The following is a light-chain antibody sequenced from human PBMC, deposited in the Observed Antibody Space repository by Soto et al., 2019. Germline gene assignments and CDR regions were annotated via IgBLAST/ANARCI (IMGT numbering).Light chain of an antibody. CDR2: DVS. Sequence: ALTQPASVSGSPGQSITISCTGTSRDDGGYNDVSWYQQHPGKDPKLMIYDVSNRPSGVSNRFSGSKSGNTASLTISGLQAADEADYYCSSYTSSSTLGNVFGTGTKVT. CDR3: SSYTSSSTLGNV. V-gene: IGLV2-14*01. J-gene: IGLJ1*01. CDR1: SRDDGGYND.